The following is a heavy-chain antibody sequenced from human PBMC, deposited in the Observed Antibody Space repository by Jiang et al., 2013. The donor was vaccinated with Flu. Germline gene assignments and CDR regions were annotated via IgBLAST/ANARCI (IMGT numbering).Heavy chain of an antibody. Sequence: KPTQTLTLTCTFSGFSLSTSGVGVGRIRQPPGKALEWLALIYWDDDKRYSPSLKSRLTITKDTSKNQVVLTMTNMDPVDTATYYCAHRPPGSAYYYDSSTQRGDYFDYWGQGTLVTVSS. J-gene: IGHJ4*02. CDR2: IYWDDDK. D-gene: IGHD3-22*01. CDR1: GFSLSTSGVG. CDR3: AHRPPGSAYYYDSSTQRGDYFDY. V-gene: IGHV2-5*02.